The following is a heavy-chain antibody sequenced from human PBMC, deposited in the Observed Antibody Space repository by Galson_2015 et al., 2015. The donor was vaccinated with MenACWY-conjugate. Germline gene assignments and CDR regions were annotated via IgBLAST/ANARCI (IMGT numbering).Heavy chain of an antibody. J-gene: IGHJ6*02. Sequence: ETLSLTCAVYGESFSDYSWNWIRQPPGRGLEWIGEIIHSGSTNYNPSLKSRVTISVDTSKNQFSPKVNSVTAADTAVYYCAGGKNYYDTSAAQYGTYYHYYGLDVWGQGTTVTVSS. V-gene: IGHV4-34*01. CDR3: AGGKNYYDTSAAQYGTYYHYYGLDV. CDR1: GESFSDYS. CDR2: IIHSGST. D-gene: IGHD3-22*01.